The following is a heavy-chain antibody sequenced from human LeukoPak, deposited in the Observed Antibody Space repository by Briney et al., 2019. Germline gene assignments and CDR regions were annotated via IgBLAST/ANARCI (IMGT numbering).Heavy chain of an antibody. J-gene: IGHJ4*02. Sequence: SETLSLTCSVSGGSIRSSDYFWGWIRQSPGKGLEWIVAIYFSGTTYYNPSLKSRVTISVDTSKNHFSLKLSSVTAADTAIYYCARETRNYYGSSAYYSFDYWGQGTLVTVSS. CDR3: ARETRNYYGSSAYYSFDY. V-gene: IGHV4-39*02. D-gene: IGHD3-22*01. CDR2: IYFSGTT. CDR1: GGSIRSSDYF.